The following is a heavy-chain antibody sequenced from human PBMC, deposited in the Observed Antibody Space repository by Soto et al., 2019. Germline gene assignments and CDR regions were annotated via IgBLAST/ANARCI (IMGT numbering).Heavy chain of an antibody. CDR1: GDSIGSGDYY. Sequence: QVQLQESGPRLVKPSQTLSLTCTVSGDSIGSGDYYWTWIRQPPGKGLEWIGYIYCIGTTFYNPSHASRVNIAVDTSKNQFSLGVTSVTAADTAVYYCARGSTYYGFVTWGQGTLITVSS. J-gene: IGHJ5*02. V-gene: IGHV4-30-4*01. CDR3: ARGSTYYGFVT. CDR2: IYCIGTT. D-gene: IGHD3-10*01.